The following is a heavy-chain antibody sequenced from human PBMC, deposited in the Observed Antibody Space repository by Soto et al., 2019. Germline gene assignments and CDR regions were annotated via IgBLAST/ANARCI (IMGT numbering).Heavy chain of an antibody. Sequence: SETLSLTCSVSGDSIRSENYYWSWIRQTPGRGLEWIGYIHYTGSTNYNPSLKRRVTMSVDTSRNQFSLRLTSVTSTDTAVYYCAREGRYYYDSTGDFRNWFDPWGQGTRVTVSS. CDR3: AREGRYYYDSTGDFRNWFDP. J-gene: IGHJ5*02. CDR1: GDSIRSENYY. D-gene: IGHD3-22*01. V-gene: IGHV4-61*01. CDR2: IHYTGST.